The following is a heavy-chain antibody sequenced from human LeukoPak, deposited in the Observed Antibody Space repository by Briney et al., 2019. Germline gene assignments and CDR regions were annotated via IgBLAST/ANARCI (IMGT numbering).Heavy chain of an antibody. J-gene: IGHJ4*02. CDR1: GDSISSYY. CDR3: ARVGGWGDYVLDY. Sequence: TPSETLSLTCTVSGDSISSYYWSWIRQPPGKGLEWIGYIYTSGGTNYIPSLKGRVTISIDTSKNQFSLKLSSVTAADTAVYYCARVGGWGDYVLDYWGQGTLVTVSS. V-gene: IGHV4-4*09. D-gene: IGHD4-17*01. CDR2: IYTSGGT.